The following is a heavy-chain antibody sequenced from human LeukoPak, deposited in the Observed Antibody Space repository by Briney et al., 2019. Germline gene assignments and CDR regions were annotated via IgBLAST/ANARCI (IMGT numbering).Heavy chain of an antibody. CDR2: INPNSGGT. J-gene: IGHJ3*02. V-gene: IGHV1-2*02. Sequence: ASVKVSCKASGYTFTGYYMHWVRQAPGQGLEWMGWINPNSGGTNYAQKFQGRVTMTRDTSISTAYMELSRLRSDDMAVYYCARVALRDYANAFDIWGQGTMVTVSS. CDR3: ARVALRDYANAFDI. D-gene: IGHD4-17*01. CDR1: GYTFTGYY.